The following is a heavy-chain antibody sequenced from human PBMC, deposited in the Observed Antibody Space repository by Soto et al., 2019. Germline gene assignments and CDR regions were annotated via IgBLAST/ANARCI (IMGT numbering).Heavy chain of an antibody. J-gene: IGHJ6*02. CDR3: ARDFGYCSSTSCYTHYYYYGMDV. Sequence: ASVKVSCKASGYTFTSYGISWVRQAPGQGLEWMGWISAYNGNTNYAQKLQGRVTMTTDTSTSTAYMELRSLRSDDTAVYYCARDFGYCSSTSCYTHYYYYGMDVWGQGTTVTVSS. CDR2: ISAYNGNT. V-gene: IGHV1-18*04. CDR1: GYTFTSYG. D-gene: IGHD2-2*02.